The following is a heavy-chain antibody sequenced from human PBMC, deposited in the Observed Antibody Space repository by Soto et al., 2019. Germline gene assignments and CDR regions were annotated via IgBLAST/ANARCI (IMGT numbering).Heavy chain of an antibody. CDR1: GFTFSSYG. Sequence: GGSLRLSCAASGFTFSSYGMHWVRQAPGKGLEWVAVISYDGSNKYYADSVKGRFTISRDNSKNTLYLQMNSLRAEDTAVYYCAKDLSQWLAKYYFDYWGQGTLVTVSS. D-gene: IGHD6-19*01. J-gene: IGHJ4*02. CDR2: ISYDGSNK. CDR3: AKDLSQWLAKYYFDY. V-gene: IGHV3-30*18.